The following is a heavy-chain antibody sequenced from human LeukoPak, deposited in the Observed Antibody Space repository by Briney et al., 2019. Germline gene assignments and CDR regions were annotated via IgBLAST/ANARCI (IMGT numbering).Heavy chain of an antibody. CDR1: GFTFSSYS. V-gene: IGHV3-23*01. CDR3: ARCTASCYANASDV. J-gene: IGHJ3*01. Sequence: PGGSLRLSCAASGFTFSSYSMSWVRQAPGKGLEWVSAINGGGDATEYTDSVKGRFTISRDNSKNTLYLQMNSLRPEDTAVYYCARCTASCYANASDVWGQGTLLTVSS. CDR2: INGGGDAT. D-gene: IGHD2-2*01.